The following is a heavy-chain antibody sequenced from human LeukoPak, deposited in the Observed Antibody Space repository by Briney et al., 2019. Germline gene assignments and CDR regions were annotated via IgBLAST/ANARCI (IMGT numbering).Heavy chain of an antibody. CDR1: GVTFEDYY. Sequence: PGGSLRLSCKGSGVTFEDYYLSWIRQAPWKGLEWISYISSTGGDKFYADPVKGRFIISRDNAMNSVYMEMNDLTAEDTAFYYCARGENGSFDRWGQGTLVIVSS. D-gene: IGHD5-24*01. J-gene: IGHJ4*02. V-gene: IGHV3-11*01. CDR3: ARGENGSFDR. CDR2: ISSTGGDK.